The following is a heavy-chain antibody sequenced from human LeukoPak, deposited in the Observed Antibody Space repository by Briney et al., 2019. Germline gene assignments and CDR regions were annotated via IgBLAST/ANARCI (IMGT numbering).Heavy chain of an antibody. D-gene: IGHD3-10*01. CDR3: AKDLYGSPANVIRDY. CDR2: IRYDGSNK. Sequence: SGGSLRLSCAASGFTFSSYAMSWVRQAPGKGLEWVAFIRYDGSNKYYADSVKGRFTISRDNSKNTLYLQMNSLRAEDTAVYYCAKDLYGSPANVIRDYWGQGTLVTVSS. J-gene: IGHJ4*02. V-gene: IGHV3-30*02. CDR1: GFTFSSYA.